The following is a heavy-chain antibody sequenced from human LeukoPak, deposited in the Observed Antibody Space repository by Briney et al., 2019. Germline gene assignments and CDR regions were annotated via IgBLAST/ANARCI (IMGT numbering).Heavy chain of an antibody. J-gene: IGHJ4*02. CDR1: GGSISSYY. V-gene: IGHV4-59*08. Sequence: SETLSLTCTVSGGSISSYYWSWIRQPPGKGLEWIGYIYYSGSTNYNPSLKSRVTISVDTSKNQFSLKLSSVTAADTAVYYCARHRDSSGWYDFDYWGQGTLVTVSS. CDR3: ARHRDSSGWYDFDY. CDR2: IYYSGST. D-gene: IGHD6-19*01.